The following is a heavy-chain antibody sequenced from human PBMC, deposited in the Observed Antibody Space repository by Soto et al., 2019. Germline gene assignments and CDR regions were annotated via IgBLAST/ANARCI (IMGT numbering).Heavy chain of an antibody. J-gene: IGHJ6*03. CDR1: GFTFSSYG. CDR2: IWYDGSNK. V-gene: IGHV3-33*01. CDR3: ARDPGSGTDYDILTGFGNYYMDV. D-gene: IGHD3-9*01. Sequence: QVQLVESGGGVVQPGRSLRLSCAASGFTFSSYGMHWVRQAPGKGLEWVADIWYDGSNKYYADSVKGRFTISRDNSKNTLYLQMNSLRAEDTAVYYCARDPGSGTDYDILTGFGNYYMDVWGKGTTVTVSS.